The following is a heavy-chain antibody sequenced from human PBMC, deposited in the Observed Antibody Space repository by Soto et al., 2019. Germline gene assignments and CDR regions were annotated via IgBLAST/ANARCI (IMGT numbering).Heavy chain of an antibody. Sequence: PSETLSLTCTVSGGSISSGDHYWSWVRQHPGKDLEWIGYCLSSGTTYYNPSLKSRVNILVDTSKNQFSLKVSSVRAEDTAVYYCAKGYQLLSRPDWFDPWGQGTLVTVSS. CDR3: AKGYQLLSRPDWFDP. V-gene: IGHV4-31*03. J-gene: IGHJ5*02. CDR2: CLSSGTT. CDR1: GGSISSGDHY. D-gene: IGHD2-2*01.